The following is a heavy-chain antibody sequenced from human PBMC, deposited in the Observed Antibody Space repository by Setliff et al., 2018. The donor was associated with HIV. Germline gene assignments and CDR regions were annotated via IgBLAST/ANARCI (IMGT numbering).Heavy chain of an antibody. CDR3: TVPASSLAPN. CDR1: GASISSHNYY. J-gene: IGHJ4*02. CDR2: IRSSGDT. Sequence: SETLSLTCTVSGASISSHNYYWVWIRQSPGKGLEWIASIRSSGDTYSNPSLQSRVIISVDTSNNQISLKLTSVTAADTAVYYCTVPASSLAPNWGRGTQVTVSS. V-gene: IGHV4-39*01.